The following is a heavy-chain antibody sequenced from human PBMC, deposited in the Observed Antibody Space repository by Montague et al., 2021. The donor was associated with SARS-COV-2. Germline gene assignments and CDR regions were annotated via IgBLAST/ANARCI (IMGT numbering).Heavy chain of an antibody. Sequence: SLRLSCAASGFTFSSYALHWVRQAPGKGLEWVSDISHDGSYKYYADSVKGRFTISRDKSKNTLYLDMNSLRAEDTALYYCARDLESTGYFDAYYYHGMDVWGQGTTVTVSS. J-gene: IGHJ6*02. V-gene: IGHV3-30*04. CDR3: ARDLESTGYFDAYYYHGMDV. CDR1: GFTFSSYA. D-gene: IGHD3-9*01. CDR2: ISHDGSYK.